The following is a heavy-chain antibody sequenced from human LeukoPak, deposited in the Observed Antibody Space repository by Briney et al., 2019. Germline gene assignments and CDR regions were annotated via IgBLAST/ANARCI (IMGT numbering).Heavy chain of an antibody. CDR1: GGSISSSSYY. D-gene: IGHD2-15*01. J-gene: IGHJ6*03. Sequence: SETLSLTCTVSGGSISSSSYYWGWIRQPPGKGLEWIGSIYYSGSTYYNPSLKSRVTISVDTSKNQFSLKLTSVTAADTAVYYCARESGEIGRSMDVWGKGTPVTVSS. V-gene: IGHV4-39*07. CDR3: ARESGEIGRSMDV. CDR2: IYYSGST.